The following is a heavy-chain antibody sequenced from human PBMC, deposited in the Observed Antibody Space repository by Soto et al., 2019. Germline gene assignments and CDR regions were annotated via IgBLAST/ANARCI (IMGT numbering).Heavy chain of an antibody. V-gene: IGHV4-30-4*01. J-gene: IGHJ6*02. Sequence: QVQLQESGPGLVKPSQTLSLTCTVSGGSISSGDYFWSWIRQPPGKGLEWIGYIFYSGSIYYNPSLKRRVNISVDTSKNHFSLKLSSVTAADTAMYYCARGEPYYCGLDVWGQGTTVTVSS. CDR2: IFYSGSI. CDR3: ARGEPYYCGLDV. CDR1: GGSISSGDYF.